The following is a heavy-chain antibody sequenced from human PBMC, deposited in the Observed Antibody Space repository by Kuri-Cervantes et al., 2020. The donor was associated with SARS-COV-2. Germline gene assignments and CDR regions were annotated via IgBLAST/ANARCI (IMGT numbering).Heavy chain of an antibody. V-gene: IGHV3-21*01. CDR1: GFTFSSYS. D-gene: IGHD2-21*01. Sequence: GESLKISCADSGFTFSSYSMNWVRQAPGKGLEWVSYISSSSSYIYYADSLKGRFTISRDSAKNSLYLQMNSLRAEDTAVYYCARADLSDFAFDIWGQGTMVTDSS. CDR3: ARADLSDFAFDI. J-gene: IGHJ3*02. CDR2: ISSSSSYI.